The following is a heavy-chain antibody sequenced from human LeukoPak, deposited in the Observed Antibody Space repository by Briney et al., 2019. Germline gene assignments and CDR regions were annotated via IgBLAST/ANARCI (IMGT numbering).Heavy chain of an antibody. CDR2: FDPEDGET. CDR1: GYTFTGKY. CDR3: ARVDYYDSSGYYPNWFDP. Sequence: ASVKVSCKAFGYTFTGKYVHWVRQAPGKGLEWMGGFDPEDGETIYAQKFQGRVTMTEDTSTDTAYMELSRLRSDDTAVYYCARVDYYDSSGYYPNWFDPWGQGTLVTVSS. J-gene: IGHJ5*02. V-gene: IGHV1-24*01. D-gene: IGHD3-22*01.